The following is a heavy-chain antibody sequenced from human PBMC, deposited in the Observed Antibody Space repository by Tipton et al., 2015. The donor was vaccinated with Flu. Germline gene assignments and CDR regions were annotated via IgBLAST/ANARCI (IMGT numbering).Heavy chain of an antibody. J-gene: IGHJ3*02. Sequence: TLSLTCAVYGGSFSGYYWSWIRQPPGKGLEWIGEINHSGSTNYNPSLKSRVTISVDTSKNQFSLKLSSVTAADTAVYYCARRRIVVVIKTAFDIWGQGTMVPVSS. CDR1: GGSFSGYY. V-gene: IGHV4-34*01. CDR2: INHSGST. CDR3: ARRRIVVVIKTAFDI. D-gene: IGHD3-22*01.